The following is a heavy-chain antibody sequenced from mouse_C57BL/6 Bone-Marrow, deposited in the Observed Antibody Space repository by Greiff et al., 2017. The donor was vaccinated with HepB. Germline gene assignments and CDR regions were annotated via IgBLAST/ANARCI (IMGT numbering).Heavy chain of an antibody. V-gene: IGHV14-4*01. CDR1: GFNIKDDY. CDR3: TTGGFFDY. Sequence: VQLKQSGAELVRPGASVKLSCTASGFNIKDDYMHWVKQRPEQGLEWIGWIDPENGDTEYASKFQGKATITADISSNTAYLQLSSLTSEDTAVYYCTTGGFFDYWGQGTTLTVSS. CDR2: IDPENGDT. J-gene: IGHJ2*01.